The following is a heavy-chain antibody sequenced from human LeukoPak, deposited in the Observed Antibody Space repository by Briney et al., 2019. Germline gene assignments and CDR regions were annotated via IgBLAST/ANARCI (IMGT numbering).Heavy chain of an antibody. Sequence: GGSLRLSCAASGFSVSGYYMSWVRQAPGRGLEWVSSISSSSSYIYYADSVKGRFTISRDNAKNSLYLQMNSLRAEDTAVYYCARGYNWNYGGYYYMDVWGKGTTVTVSS. CDR3: ARGYNWNYGGYYYMDV. CDR1: GFSVSGYY. J-gene: IGHJ6*03. CDR2: ISSSSSYI. V-gene: IGHV3-21*01. D-gene: IGHD1-7*01.